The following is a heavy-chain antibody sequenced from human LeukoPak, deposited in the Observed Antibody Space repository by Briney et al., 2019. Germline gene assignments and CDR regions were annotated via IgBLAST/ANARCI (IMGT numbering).Heavy chain of an antibody. Sequence: GRSLRLSCAASGFTFSSYGMHWVSQAPGKGLEWEAVIWYDGSNKYYADSVKGRFTISRDNSKNTLYLQMNSLRVEDTAVYYCARDPNYGDYPTHSDYWGQGTLVTVSS. J-gene: IGHJ4*02. CDR3: ARDPNYGDYPTHSDY. CDR1: GFTFSSYG. D-gene: IGHD4-17*01. CDR2: IWYDGSNK. V-gene: IGHV3-33*01.